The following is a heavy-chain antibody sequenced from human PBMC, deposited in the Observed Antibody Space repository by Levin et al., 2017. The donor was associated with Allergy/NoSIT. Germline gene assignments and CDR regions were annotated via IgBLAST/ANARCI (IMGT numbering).Heavy chain of an antibody. V-gene: IGHV3-23*01. Sequence: ETLSLTCAASGFTFISYAMSWVRQAPGKGLDWVSAISGDGSSTHYSDSVKGRFTIFRDNSKNTVYLQMNSLRAEDTAVYYCAKAFPWFDPWGQGTLVTVSS. D-gene: IGHD2/OR15-2a*01. CDR2: ISGDGSST. CDR1: GFTFISYA. J-gene: IGHJ5*02. CDR3: AKAFPWFDP.